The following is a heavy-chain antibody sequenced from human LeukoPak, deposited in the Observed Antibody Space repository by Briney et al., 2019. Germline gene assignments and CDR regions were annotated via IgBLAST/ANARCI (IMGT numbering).Heavy chain of an antibody. Sequence: SVKVSCKASGYTFTGYYMHWVRQAPGQGLEWMGWINPNSGGTNYAQKFQGRVTMTRDTSISTAYMELSRLRSGDTAVYYCARVRWYSRLFDYWGQGTPVTVSS. J-gene: IGHJ4*02. CDR1: GYTFTGYY. CDR2: INPNSGGT. D-gene: IGHD5-24*01. V-gene: IGHV1-2*02. CDR3: ARVRWYSRLFDY.